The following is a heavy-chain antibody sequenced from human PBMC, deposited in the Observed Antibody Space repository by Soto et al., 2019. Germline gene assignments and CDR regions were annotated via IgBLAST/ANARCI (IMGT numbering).Heavy chain of an antibody. J-gene: IGHJ5*02. CDR2: SIPIFGTA. V-gene: IGHV1-69*01. CDR1: GGTFSSYA. Sequence: QVQLVQSGAEVKKPGSSVKVSCKASGGTFSSYAISWVRQAPGQGLEWMGGSIPIFGTAYYAQKFQGRVTITADESTSTAYMELSSLRSEDTAVYYCARVRNYYDSSGYYYGWFDPWGQGTLVTVSS. D-gene: IGHD3-22*01. CDR3: ARVRNYYDSSGYYYGWFDP.